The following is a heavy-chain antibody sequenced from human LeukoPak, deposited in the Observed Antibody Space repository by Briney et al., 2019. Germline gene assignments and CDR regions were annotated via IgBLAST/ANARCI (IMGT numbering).Heavy chain of an antibody. CDR2: IGGSGTST. V-gene: IGHV3-23*01. Sequence: HAGGSLRLSCAASGFIFSSYATSWVRQAPGKGLEWVSVIGGSGTSTYYADSEKGRFTISRDNSKNMLYLQMNSLRVEDTAIYYCAKVSVVAGRNAFDIWGQGTMVTVSS. CDR3: AKVSVVAGRNAFDI. CDR1: GFIFSSYA. D-gene: IGHD3-22*01. J-gene: IGHJ3*02.